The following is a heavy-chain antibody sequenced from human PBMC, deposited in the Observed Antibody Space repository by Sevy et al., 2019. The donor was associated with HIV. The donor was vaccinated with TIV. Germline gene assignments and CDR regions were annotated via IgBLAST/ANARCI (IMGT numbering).Heavy chain of an antibody. Sequence: GGSLRLSCAASGFTFSSYAISWVRQAPGKGLEWVSVISSSGGTTYYAGSVEGRFTISRDNSKNTLYLQMNSLRAEDTAIYYCARRPDLGEIIPTGVMDVWGRGTTVTVSS. CDR2: ISSSGGTT. CDR3: ARRPDLGEIIPTGVMDV. CDR1: GFTFSSYA. V-gene: IGHV3-23*01. D-gene: IGHD3-3*01. J-gene: IGHJ6*02.